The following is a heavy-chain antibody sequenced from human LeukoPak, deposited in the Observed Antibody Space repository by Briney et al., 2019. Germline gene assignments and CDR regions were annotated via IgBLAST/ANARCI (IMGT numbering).Heavy chain of an antibody. CDR2: IYSGGNT. J-gene: IGHJ4*02. Sequence: GGSLRLSCAASGLIVSTNYMSWVRQAPGKGLEWVSAIYSGGNTYYTDSVKGRFTISRDNFKNTLYLQMNNLRAEDTAVYYCARGDTMVTRHFDYWGQGTLVTVSS. CDR3: ARGDTMVTRHFDY. D-gene: IGHD4-23*01. CDR1: GLIVSTNY. V-gene: IGHV3-53*01.